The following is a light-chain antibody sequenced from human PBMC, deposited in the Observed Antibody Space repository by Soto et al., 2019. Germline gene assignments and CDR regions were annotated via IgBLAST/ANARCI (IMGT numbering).Light chain of an antibody. CDR1: SGDVGGYSF. Sequence: QSVLTQPASVSESPGQSITISCTGDSGDVGGYSFVSWYQHHPGKAPKLIIYEVSERPSGVSNRFSGSKSGNTASLTIYGLQGEDEADYYCISYTSDNTYVFRTATTVTVL. CDR3: ISYTSDNTYV. V-gene: IGLV2-14*01. CDR2: EVS. J-gene: IGLJ1*01.